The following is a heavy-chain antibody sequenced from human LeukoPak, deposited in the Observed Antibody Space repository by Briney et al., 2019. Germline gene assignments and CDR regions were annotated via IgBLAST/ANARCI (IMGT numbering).Heavy chain of an antibody. J-gene: IGHJ4*02. CDR1: GGSISTYY. CDR3: ARHDAGIAARPFDN. CDR2: THASGPT. D-gene: IGHD6-6*01. Sequence: SETLSLTCTVSGGSISTYYWSWIRRPPGKGLEWIAYTHASGPTNYNPSLKSRITISVDTSKNRFSLKLSSVTAADTAVYYCARHDAGIAARPFDNWGQGTLVTVSS. V-gene: IGHV4-4*09.